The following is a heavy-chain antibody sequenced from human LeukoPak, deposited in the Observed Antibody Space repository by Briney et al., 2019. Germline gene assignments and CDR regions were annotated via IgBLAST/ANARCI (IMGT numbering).Heavy chain of an antibody. CDR1: GGSISSSSYY. Sequence: SETLSLTCTVSGGSISSSSYYWGWIRQPPGKGLEWIGSIYYSGSTYYNPSLKSRVTISVDTSKNQFSLKLSSVTAADTAVYYCARRITIFGVVPPLPWDYWGQGTLVTVSS. CDR3: ARRITIFGVVPPLPWDY. CDR2: IYYSGST. V-gene: IGHV4-39*01. D-gene: IGHD3-3*01. J-gene: IGHJ4*02.